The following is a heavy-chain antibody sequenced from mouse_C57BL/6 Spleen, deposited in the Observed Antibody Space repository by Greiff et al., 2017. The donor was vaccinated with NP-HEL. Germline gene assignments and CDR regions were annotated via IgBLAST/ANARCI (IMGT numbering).Heavy chain of an antibody. CDR3: ARDSDHQGFAY. Sequence: EVMLVESGGGLVKPGGSLKLSCAASGFTFSSYAMSWVRQTPEKRLEWVATISDGGSYTYYPDNVKGRFTISRDNAKNNLYLQMSHLKSEDTAMYYCARDSDHQGFAYWGQGTLVTVSA. CDR1: GFTFSSYA. CDR2: ISDGGSYT. V-gene: IGHV5-4*01. J-gene: IGHJ3*01.